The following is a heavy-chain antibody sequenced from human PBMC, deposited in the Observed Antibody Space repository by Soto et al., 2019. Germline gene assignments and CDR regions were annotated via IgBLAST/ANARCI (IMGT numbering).Heavy chain of an antibody. D-gene: IGHD6-6*01. CDR2: IYSGGST. Sequence: PGGSLRLSCAASGFTVSSNYMSWVRQAPGKGLEWVSVIYSGGSTYYADSVKGRFTISRDNSKNTLYLQMNSLRAEDTAVYYCAREGGAAPSYYFDYWGQGTLVTVSS. J-gene: IGHJ4*02. CDR3: AREGGAAPSYYFDY. V-gene: IGHV3-53*01. CDR1: GFTVSSNY.